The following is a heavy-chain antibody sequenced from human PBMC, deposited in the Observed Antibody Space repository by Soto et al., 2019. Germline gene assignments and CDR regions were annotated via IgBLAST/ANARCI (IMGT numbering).Heavy chain of an antibody. D-gene: IGHD3-3*01. V-gene: IGHV5-51*01. Sequence: PGLSLKICCKGSGYSFTSYWIGWVRQMPGKGLEWMGIIYPGDSDTRYSPSFQGQVTISADKSISTAYLQWSSLKASDTAMYYCARHVGGYYLEAEAYYYYGMDVWGQGTTVTVSS. CDR2: IYPGDSDT. J-gene: IGHJ6*02. CDR1: GYSFTSYW. CDR3: ARHVGGYYLEAEAYYYYGMDV.